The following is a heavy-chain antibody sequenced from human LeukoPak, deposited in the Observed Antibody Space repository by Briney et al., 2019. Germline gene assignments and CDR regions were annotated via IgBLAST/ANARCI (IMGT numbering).Heavy chain of an antibody. CDR3: ASSIVGAPPLFDY. Sequence: SETLSLTCTVSGGSISGYYWTWIRQPPGKGLEWIGYIYYSGSTNYNPSLKSRVTISVDTSKNQFSLKLSSVTAADTAVYYCASSIVGAPPLFDYWGQGTLVTVSS. J-gene: IGHJ4*02. CDR2: IYYSGST. CDR1: GGSISGYY. V-gene: IGHV4-59*01. D-gene: IGHD1-26*01.